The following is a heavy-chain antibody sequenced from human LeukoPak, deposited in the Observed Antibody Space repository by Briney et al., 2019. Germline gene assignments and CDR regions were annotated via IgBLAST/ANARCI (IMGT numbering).Heavy chain of an antibody. Sequence: GESLKISFKGSGYSFTSYWIGWVRPMPGKGLEWMGIIYPGDSDTRYSPSFQGQVTISADKSISTAYLQWSSLKASDTAMYYCARVLRYFDWLLSGAFDIWGQGTMVTVSS. D-gene: IGHD3-9*01. J-gene: IGHJ3*02. CDR2: IYPGDSDT. CDR1: GYSFTSYW. CDR3: ARVLRYFDWLLSGAFDI. V-gene: IGHV5-51*01.